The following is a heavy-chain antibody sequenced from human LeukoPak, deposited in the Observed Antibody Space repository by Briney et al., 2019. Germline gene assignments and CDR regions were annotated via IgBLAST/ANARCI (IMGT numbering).Heavy chain of an antibody. J-gene: IGHJ4*02. D-gene: IGHD3-3*01. CDR3: ARYDFWSGSTFDY. CDR1: GGSFSGYY. V-gene: IGHV4-34*01. CDR2: INHSGST. Sequence: PSETLSLTCAVYGGSFSGYYWSWIRQPPGKGLEWIGEINHSGSTNYNPSLKSRVTISVDTSKNQFSLKLSSVTAADTAVYYCARYDFWSGSTFDYWGPGTLVTVSS.